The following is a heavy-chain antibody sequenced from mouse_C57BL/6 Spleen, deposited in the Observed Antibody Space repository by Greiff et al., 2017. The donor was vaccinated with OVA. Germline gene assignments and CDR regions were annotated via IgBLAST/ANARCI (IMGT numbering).Heavy chain of an antibody. V-gene: IGHV5-12*01. Sequence: VQLKESGGGLVQPGGSLKLSCAASGFTFSDYYMYWVRQTPEKRLEWVAYISNGGGSTYYPDTVKGRFTISRDNAKNTLYLQMSRLKSEDTAMYYCARHGTDYAMDYWGQGTSVTVSS. D-gene: IGHD4-1*01. CDR2: ISNGGGST. CDR3: ARHGTDYAMDY. J-gene: IGHJ4*01. CDR1: GFTFSDYY.